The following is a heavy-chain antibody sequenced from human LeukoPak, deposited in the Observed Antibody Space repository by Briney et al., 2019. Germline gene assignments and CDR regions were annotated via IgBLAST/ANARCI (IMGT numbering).Heavy chain of an antibody. Sequence: ASVKVSCKASGYTFTGYYMHWVRQAPGQGLEWMGWINPNSGGTNYAQKFQGRVTITADESTSTAYMELSSLRSEDTAVYYCARAVIYGDYYYYYMDVWGKGTTVTISS. CDR2: INPNSGGT. CDR3: ARAVIYGDYYYYYMDV. CDR1: GYTFTGYY. D-gene: IGHD4-17*01. V-gene: IGHV1-2*02. J-gene: IGHJ6*03.